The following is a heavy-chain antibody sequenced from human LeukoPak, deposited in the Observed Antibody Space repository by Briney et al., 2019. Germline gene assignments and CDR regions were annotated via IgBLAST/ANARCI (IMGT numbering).Heavy chain of an antibody. CDR2: ISSSGSTI. J-gene: IGHJ3*02. CDR1: GFTFSDYY. Sequence: GSLRLSCAASGFTFSDYYMSWIRQAPGKGLEWVSYISSSGSTIYYADSVKGRFTISRDNSKNTLYLQMNSLRAEDTAVYYCASQTTYSGSYEDAFDIWGQGTMVTVSS. CDR3: ASQTTYSGSYEDAFDI. D-gene: IGHD1-26*01. V-gene: IGHV3-11*04.